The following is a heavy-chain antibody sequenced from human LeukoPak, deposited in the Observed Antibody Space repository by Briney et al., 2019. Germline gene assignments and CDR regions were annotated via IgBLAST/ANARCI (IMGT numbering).Heavy chain of an antibody. CDR3: AKAYYDSSGYSYYFDY. Sequence: PGRSLRLSCAASGFTFSTYGMHWVRQAPGEGLEWVALIWYDGTNKYYADSVKGRFTISRDNAKNSLYLHMNSLRAEDTAVYYCAKAYYDSSGYSYYFDYWGQGTLVTVSS. V-gene: IGHV3-33*03. CDR2: IWYDGTNK. CDR1: GFTFSTYG. D-gene: IGHD3-22*01. J-gene: IGHJ4*02.